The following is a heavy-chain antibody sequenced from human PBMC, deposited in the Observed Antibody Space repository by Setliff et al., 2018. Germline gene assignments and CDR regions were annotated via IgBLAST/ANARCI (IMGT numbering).Heavy chain of an antibody. V-gene: IGHV3-7*01. CDR1: GLTFSNYW. J-gene: IGHJ2*01. CDR3: ARVAGRGRYWYFDL. CDR2: IQQGGGEK. Sequence: GGSLRLSCAASGLTFSNYWMSWVRQAPGKGLEWVANIQQGGGEKYYLDSVNGRFTISRDNAKDSLYLQMNSLRAEDTAVYYCARVAGRGRYWYFDLWGRGTLVTVSS.